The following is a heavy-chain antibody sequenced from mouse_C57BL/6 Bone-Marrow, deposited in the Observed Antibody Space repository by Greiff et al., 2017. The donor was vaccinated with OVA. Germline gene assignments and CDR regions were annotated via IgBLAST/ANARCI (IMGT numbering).Heavy chain of an antibody. D-gene: IGHD2-2*01. J-gene: IGHJ1*03. V-gene: IGHV1-87*01. CDR2: GQGLEWIG. CDR1: YTFSRRVH. Sequence: QVQLQQSGPELARPWASVKISCQAFYTFSRRVHFAIRDTNYWMQWVKQRPGQGLEWIGAIYPGNGDTSYDQKFKGKATLTADKSSSTAYMQLSSLTSEDSAVYYCAWGLRQGSTDWYFDVWGTGTTVTVSS. CDR3: SEDSAVYYCAWGLRQGSTDWYFDV.